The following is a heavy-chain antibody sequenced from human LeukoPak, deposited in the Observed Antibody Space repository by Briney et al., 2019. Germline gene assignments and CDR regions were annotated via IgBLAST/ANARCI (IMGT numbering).Heavy chain of an antibody. CDR1: GGSISSGDYY. Sequence: SETLSLTCTVSGGSISSGDYYWSWIRQPPGKGLEWIGYIYYSGSTYYNPSLKSRVTISVDTSKNQFSLKLSPVTAADTAVYYCARDPLLVGAPPGDYWGQGTLVTVSS. V-gene: IGHV4-30-4*08. J-gene: IGHJ4*02. D-gene: IGHD1-26*01. CDR3: ARDPLLVGAPPGDY. CDR2: IYYSGST.